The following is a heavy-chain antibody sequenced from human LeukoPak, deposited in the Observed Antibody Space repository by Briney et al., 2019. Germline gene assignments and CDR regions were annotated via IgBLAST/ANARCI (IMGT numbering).Heavy chain of an antibody. Sequence: GESLKISCKGSGYSFTSYWIGWVRQMPGKGLEWMGIIYPGDSDTRYSPSFQGQVTISADKSISTAYLQWSSLKASDTAMYYCARRLTHCSSTSCYAGFDYWGQGTLVTVSS. CDR2: IYPGDSDT. D-gene: IGHD2-2*01. V-gene: IGHV5-51*01. J-gene: IGHJ4*02. CDR1: GYSFTSYW. CDR3: ARRLTHCSSTSCYAGFDY.